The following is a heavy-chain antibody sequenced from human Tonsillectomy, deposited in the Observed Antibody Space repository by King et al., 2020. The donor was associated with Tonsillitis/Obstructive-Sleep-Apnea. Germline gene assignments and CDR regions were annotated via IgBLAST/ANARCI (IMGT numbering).Heavy chain of an antibody. D-gene: IGHD3-22*01. CDR2: ISMDGSNK. V-gene: IGHV3-30*04. Sequence: VQLVESGGGVVQPGRSLRLSCEVSGFTFSDYAMHWVRQAPGKGLEWVALISMDGSNKNNTDSVKCRFTISRDNSKNTLYLQMNSLRVEDTALYYCARTRYYDTNGCYRDFDYWGQGTLVTVSS. CDR3: ARTRYYDTNGCYRDFDY. CDR1: GFTFSDYA. J-gene: IGHJ4*02.